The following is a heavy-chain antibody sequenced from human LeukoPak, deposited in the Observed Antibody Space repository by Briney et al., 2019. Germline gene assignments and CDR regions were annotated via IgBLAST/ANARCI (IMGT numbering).Heavy chain of an antibody. CDR3: ARSGSYDYYFDY. CDR1: GYTFSSYW. J-gene: IGHJ4*02. D-gene: IGHD1-26*01. CDR2: IYPGDSDT. Sequence: GESLKISCKASGYTFSSYWIGWVRQMPGKGLEWMGIIYPGDSDTRYSPSFQGQVTITSDKSLTTAYLQWSSLKASDTAMYYCARSGSYDYYFDYWGQGTLVTVSS. V-gene: IGHV5-51*01.